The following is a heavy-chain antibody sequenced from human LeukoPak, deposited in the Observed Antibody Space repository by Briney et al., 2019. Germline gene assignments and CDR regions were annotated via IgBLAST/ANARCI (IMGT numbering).Heavy chain of an antibody. CDR3: ARDRTDAFDI. V-gene: IGHV3-66*02. Sequence: PGGSLRLSCAASGLTVSSNYMSWVRQAPGKGLEWVSVIYSGGSTYYADSVKGRFTISRDNSKNTLYLQMNSPRAEDTAVYYCARDRTDAFDIWGQGTMVTVSS. CDR1: GLTVSSNY. J-gene: IGHJ3*02. CDR2: IYSGGST.